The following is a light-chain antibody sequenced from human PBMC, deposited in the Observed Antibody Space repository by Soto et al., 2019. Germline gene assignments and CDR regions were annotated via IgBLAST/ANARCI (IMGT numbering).Light chain of an antibody. Sequence: PGERATLSSRASQRVSSSVAWYKQKPGQAPSLVIYDIFTRATGVPTRISGSGSGTEFTLTIRSLEPEDFAVDCCQQRYYWYSFGQGTKLDIK. CDR1: QRVSSS. J-gene: IGKJ2*01. V-gene: IGKV3-11*01. CDR3: QQRYYWYS. CDR2: DIF.